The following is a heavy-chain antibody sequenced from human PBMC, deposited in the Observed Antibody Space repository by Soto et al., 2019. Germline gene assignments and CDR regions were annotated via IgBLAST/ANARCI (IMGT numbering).Heavy chain of an antibody. J-gene: IGHJ4*02. CDR3: ARGRNVVGAMALFGY. V-gene: IGHV1-69*02. CDR2: IIPILGIA. CDR1: GGTFSSYT. Sequence: SVKVSCKASGGTFSSYTISWVRQAPGQGLEWMGRIIPILGIANYAQKFQGRVTITADKSTSTAYMELSSLRSEDTAVYYFARGRNVVGAMALFGYWGQGTLVTVSS. D-gene: IGHD1-26*01.